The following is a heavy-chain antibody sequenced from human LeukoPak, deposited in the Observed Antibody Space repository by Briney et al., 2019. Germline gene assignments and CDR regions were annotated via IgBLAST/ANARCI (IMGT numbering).Heavy chain of an antibody. D-gene: IGHD3-10*01. CDR2: ISSSSSYI. CDR1: GFTFSSYS. V-gene: IGHV3-21*01. CDR3: ARDQRTYYYGSGVDY. J-gene: IGHJ4*02. Sequence: PGGSLRLSCAASGFTFSSYSMNWVRQAPGKGLEWVSSISSSSSYIYYADSVKGRFTISRDNAKNSLYLQMNSLRAEDTAVYYCARDQRTYYYGSGVDYWGQGTPVTVSS.